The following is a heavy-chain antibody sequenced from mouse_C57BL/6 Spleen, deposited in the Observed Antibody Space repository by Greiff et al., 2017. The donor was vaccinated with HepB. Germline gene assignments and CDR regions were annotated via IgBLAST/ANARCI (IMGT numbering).Heavy chain of an antibody. Sequence: EVKLMESGEGLVKPGGSLKLSCAASGFTFSSYGMSWVRQTPEKRLEWVAYISSGGDYIYYADTVKGRFTISRDSARNTLYLQMSSLKSEDTAMYYCTREGGDYWGQGTTLTVSS. V-gene: IGHV5-9-1*02. J-gene: IGHJ2*01. CDR3: TREGGDY. CDR2: ISSGGDYI. CDR1: GFTFSSYG.